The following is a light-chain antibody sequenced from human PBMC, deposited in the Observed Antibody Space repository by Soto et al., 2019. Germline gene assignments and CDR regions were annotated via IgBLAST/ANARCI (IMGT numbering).Light chain of an antibody. CDR1: QSVRSSY. J-gene: IGKJ1*01. CDR3: QQYGSSPT. V-gene: IGKV3-20*01. Sequence: EIVLTQSPGTLSLSPGERATLSCRASQSVRSSYLAWYQQKPGLSPRLLIYDASNRATGIPDRFSGSGSGTDFTLAISRLEPEDFALYYCQQYGSSPTFGQGTKVEIK. CDR2: DAS.